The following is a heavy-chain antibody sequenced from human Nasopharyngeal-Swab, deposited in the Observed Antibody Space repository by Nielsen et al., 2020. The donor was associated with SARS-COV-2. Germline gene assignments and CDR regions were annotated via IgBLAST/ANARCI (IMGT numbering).Heavy chain of an antibody. D-gene: IGHD2-2*01. CDR3: ARDVGYCSITSCRNWFDP. CDR1: GFTFSRYW. J-gene: IGHJ5*02. CDR2: IKQDGSVK. Sequence: GESLKISCAASGFTFSRYWMSWVRQAPGKGMEWVANIKQDGSVKYYVESVKGRFTISRDNAKNSLYLQMNSLRAEDTAVYYCARDVGYCSITSCRNWFDPWGQGTLVTVSS. V-gene: IGHV3-7*01.